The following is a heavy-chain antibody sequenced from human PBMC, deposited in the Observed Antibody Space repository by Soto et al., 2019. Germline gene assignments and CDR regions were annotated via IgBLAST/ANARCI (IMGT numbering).Heavy chain of an antibody. V-gene: IGHV1-69*01. D-gene: IGHD2-2*01. CDR1: GGTFSSYA. CDR3: ARDMADDCSSTSCYNWFDP. J-gene: IGHJ5*02. CDR2: IIPSVGTS. Sequence: QVQLVQSGAEVKKPGSSVKVSCKASGGTFSSYAISWVRQAPGQGLEWMGGIIPSVGTSNYAQKFQGRVTITADESTSTAYMELSSLRSEDTAVDYCARDMADDCSSTSCYNWFDPWGQGTLVTVSS.